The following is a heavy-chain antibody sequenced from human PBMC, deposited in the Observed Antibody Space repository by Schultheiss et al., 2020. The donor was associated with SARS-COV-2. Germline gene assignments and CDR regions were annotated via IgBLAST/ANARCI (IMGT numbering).Heavy chain of an antibody. V-gene: IGHV4-31*03. CDR1: GGSISSGGYY. D-gene: IGHD4-23*01. Sequence: SETLSLTCTVSGGSISSGGYYWSWIRQHPGKGLEWIGYIYNSGSTYYNPSLESRVTISVDTSKNQFSLKLSSVTAADTAVYYCAREVVTPGWSYFDYWGQGTLVTVSS. J-gene: IGHJ4*02. CDR3: AREVVTPGWSYFDY. CDR2: IYNSGST.